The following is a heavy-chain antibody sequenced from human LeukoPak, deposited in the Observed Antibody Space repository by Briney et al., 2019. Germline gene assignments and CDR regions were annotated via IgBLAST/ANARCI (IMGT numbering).Heavy chain of an antibody. D-gene: IGHD4-23*01. J-gene: IGHJ3*02. CDR2: FDPEDGET. CDR3: ATGTTVVTGAFDI. V-gene: IGHV1-24*01. Sequence: GASVTVSCKVSGYTLTELSMHWVRQAPGKGLEWMGDFDPEDGETIYAQKFQGRVTMTEDTSTDTAYMELSSLRSEDTAVYYCATGTTVVTGAFDIWGQGTMVTVSS. CDR1: GYTLTELS.